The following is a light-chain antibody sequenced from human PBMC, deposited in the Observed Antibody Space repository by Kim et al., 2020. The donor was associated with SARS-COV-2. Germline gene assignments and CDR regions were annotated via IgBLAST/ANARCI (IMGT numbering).Light chain of an antibody. CDR1: VLAKTY. CDR2: KDT. J-gene: IGLJ2*01. CDR3: YSAADTVV. Sequence: VSGAPGQTARITCSGDVLAKTYARWFQQKPGQAPVLVIYKDTERPSGIPERFSGSSSGTTVTLTISGAQVEDEADYYCYSAADTVVFGGGTQLTVL. V-gene: IGLV3-27*01.